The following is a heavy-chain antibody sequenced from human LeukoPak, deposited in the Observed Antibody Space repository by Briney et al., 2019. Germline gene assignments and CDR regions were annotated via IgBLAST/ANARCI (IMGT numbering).Heavy chain of an antibody. Sequence: GGSLRLSCAASGFISSTFAMSWVRQAPGKGLEWVANIKQDGSEKNYADSVKGRFTISRDNAENSLFLQMNSLRVEDTAVYYCAREWQGGIAAAGTRIEGDYWGQGTLVAVSS. V-gene: IGHV3-7*01. CDR1: GFISSTFA. D-gene: IGHD6-13*01. CDR3: AREWQGGIAAAGTRIEGDY. J-gene: IGHJ4*02. CDR2: IKQDGSEK.